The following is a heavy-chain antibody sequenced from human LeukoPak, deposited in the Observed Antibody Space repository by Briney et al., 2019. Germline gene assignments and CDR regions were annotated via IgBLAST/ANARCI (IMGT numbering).Heavy chain of an antibody. J-gene: IGHJ2*01. Sequence: SETLSLTCIVSGGSISSYYWSWIRQPPGKGLEWIGYIYYNENTKYNPSLKSRVTISVDTSKNHFSLNLSSVTAADTAVYYCARILLSATGDRWYFDLWGRGTLVSVSS. V-gene: IGHV4-59*01. CDR3: ARILLSATGDRWYFDL. D-gene: IGHD1-1*01. CDR1: GGSISSYY. CDR2: IYYNENT.